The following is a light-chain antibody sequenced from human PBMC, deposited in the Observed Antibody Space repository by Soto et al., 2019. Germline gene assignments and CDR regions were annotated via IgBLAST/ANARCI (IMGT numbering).Light chain of an antibody. V-gene: IGKV4-1*01. J-gene: IGKJ1*01. CDR1: QSVLYSSNNKNY. CDR3: QQYYSWT. CDR2: WAS. Sequence: DIVMSQSPDSLAVSLGERATINCKSSQSVLYSSNNKNYLAWYQQKPGQPPKLLIYWASTRESGVPDRFSGSGSGTDFTLTISSLQAEDVEVYYCQQYYSWTFGPGTKVEIK.